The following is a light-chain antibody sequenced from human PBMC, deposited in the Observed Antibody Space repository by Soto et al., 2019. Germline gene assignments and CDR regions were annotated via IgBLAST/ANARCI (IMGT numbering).Light chain of an antibody. CDR1: QGIGRW. V-gene: IGKV1-12*01. J-gene: IGKJ5*01. CDR2: SAS. Sequence: DIQMTQSPSFVSASVGDRVTITCRASQGIGRWLAWYQQRPGKAPELLIYSASSLQSGVPSRFSGSGSGTDFTLTISSLQPEDFATYYCQQANSFPITFGQGTRLEIK. CDR3: QQANSFPIT.